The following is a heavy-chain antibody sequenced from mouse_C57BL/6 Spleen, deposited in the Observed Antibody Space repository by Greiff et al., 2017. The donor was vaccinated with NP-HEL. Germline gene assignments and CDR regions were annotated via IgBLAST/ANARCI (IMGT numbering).Heavy chain of an antibody. J-gene: IGHJ3*01. V-gene: IGHV5-17*01. Sequence: EVKLMESGGGLVKPGGSLKLSCAASGFTFSDYGMHWVRQAPEKGLEWVAYISSGSSTIYYADTVKGRFTISRDNAKNTLFLQMTSLRSEDTAMYYCASYDYDSFFAYWGQGTLVTVSA. CDR1: GFTFSDYG. CDR2: ISSGSSTI. CDR3: ASYDYDSFFAY. D-gene: IGHD2-4*01.